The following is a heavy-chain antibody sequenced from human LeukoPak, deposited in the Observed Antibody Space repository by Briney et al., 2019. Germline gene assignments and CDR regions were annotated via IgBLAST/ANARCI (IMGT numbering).Heavy chain of an antibody. CDR2: IYYSGRT. J-gene: IGHJ5*02. V-gene: IGHV4-59*08. D-gene: IGHD6-19*01. CDR1: GGSITSYY. CDR3: ARHLLAVAGLTSFDP. Sequence: SETLSLTCSVSGGSITSYYWSWIRQPPGKGLEWIGYIYYSGRTNYNSSLKSRVTISVDTSKNQFSLKLRSVTAADTAVYYCARHLLAVAGLTSFDPWGQGTLVTVSS.